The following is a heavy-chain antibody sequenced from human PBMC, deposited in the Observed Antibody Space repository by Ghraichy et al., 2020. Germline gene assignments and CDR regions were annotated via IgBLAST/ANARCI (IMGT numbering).Heavy chain of an antibody. CDR1: GGSISSSNW. Sequence: SETLSLTCAVSGGSISSSNWWSWVRQPPGKGLEWIGEIYHSGSTNYNPSLKSRVTISVDKSKNQFSLKLSSVTAADTAVYYCARVFLEWLNYFDYWGQGTLVTVSS. CDR2: IYHSGST. CDR3: ARVFLEWLNYFDY. D-gene: IGHD3-3*01. V-gene: IGHV4-4*02. J-gene: IGHJ4*02.